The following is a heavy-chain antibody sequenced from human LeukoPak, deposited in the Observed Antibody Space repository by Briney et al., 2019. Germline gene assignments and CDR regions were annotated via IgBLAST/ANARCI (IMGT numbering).Heavy chain of an antibody. D-gene: IGHD1-14*01. CDR3: AREGGTGAFDI. V-gene: IGHV4-59*01. CDR1: GGSIRSYY. CDR2: IYDSGST. J-gene: IGHJ3*02. Sequence: PSETLSLTCTVSGGSIRSYYWSWIRQPPGKGLEWIAYIYDSGSTNYNPALKSRVTISVDTSKNQFSLKLSSVTAADTAVYYCAREGGTGAFDIWGQGTMVTVSP.